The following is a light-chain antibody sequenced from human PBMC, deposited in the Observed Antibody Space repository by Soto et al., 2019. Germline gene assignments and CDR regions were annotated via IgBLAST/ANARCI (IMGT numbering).Light chain of an antibody. CDR2: DAS. Sequence: EIVLTQSPGTLSLSPGERATLSCRASQSVSSSYLAWYQQKPGQAPRLLIYDASSRATGIPDRFSGSGSGTEFTLTISSLQPDDFAIYCCQQYNRYEGTFDQGTKVDIK. J-gene: IGKJ1*01. CDR1: QSVSSSY. V-gene: IGKV3-20*01. CDR3: QQYNRYEGT.